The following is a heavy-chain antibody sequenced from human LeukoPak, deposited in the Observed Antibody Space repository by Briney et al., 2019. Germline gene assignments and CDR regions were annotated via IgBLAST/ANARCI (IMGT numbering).Heavy chain of an antibody. J-gene: IGHJ6*03. D-gene: IGHD6-6*01. V-gene: IGHV1-3*01. Sequence: ASVKVSCKASGYTFTSYAMHWVRQAPGQRLEWMGWINAGNGNTKYSQKFQGRVTITADESTSTAYMELSSLRSEDTVVYYCARARRPAYSSSSHYYYYMDVWGKGTTVTVSS. CDR1: GYTFTSYA. CDR2: INAGNGNT. CDR3: ARARRPAYSSSSHYYYYMDV.